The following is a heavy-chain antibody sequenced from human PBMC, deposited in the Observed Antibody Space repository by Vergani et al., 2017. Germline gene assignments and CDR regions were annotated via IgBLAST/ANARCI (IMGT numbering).Heavy chain of an antibody. CDR3: AGDRRVVPAADRDNWFDP. J-gene: IGHJ5*02. Sequence: QVQLVQSGAEVKKPGSSVKVSCKASGGTFSSYTISWVRQAPGQGLEWMGRIIPILGIANYAQKFQGRVTITADKSTSTAYMELSSLRSEDTAVYYCAGDRRVVPAADRDNWFDPWGQGTLVTVSS. CDR1: GGTFSSYT. V-gene: IGHV1-69*08. D-gene: IGHD2-2*01. CDR2: IIPILGIA.